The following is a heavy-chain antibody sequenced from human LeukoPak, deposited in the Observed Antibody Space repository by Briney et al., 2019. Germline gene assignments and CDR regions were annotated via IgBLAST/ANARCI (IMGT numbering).Heavy chain of an antibody. V-gene: IGHV1-69*01. Sequence: GSSVEVSCKASGGTFSSYAISWVRQAPGQGLEWMGGIIPIFGTANYAQKFQGRVTITADESTSTAYMELSSLRAEDTAVYYCANLNLIPGEDYDYWGQGTLVSVSS. J-gene: IGHJ4*02. CDR2: IIPIFGTA. CDR3: ANLNLIPGEDYDY. D-gene: IGHD2-21*01. CDR1: GGTFSSYA.